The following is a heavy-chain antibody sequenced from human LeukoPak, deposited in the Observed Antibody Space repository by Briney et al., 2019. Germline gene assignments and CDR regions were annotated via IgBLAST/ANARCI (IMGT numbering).Heavy chain of an antibody. J-gene: IGHJ4*02. Sequence: AGSLCLSCAASGFTFSSYAMSWVRQAPGKGLEWVSAISGSGGSAYYADSVKGRFTISRDNSKNTLYLQMNSLRAEDTAVYYCANVGGGNWIQLWLNPFDYWGQGTLVTVSS. CDR1: GFTFSSYA. CDR3: ANVGGGNWIQLWLNPFDY. CDR2: ISGSGGSA. V-gene: IGHV3-23*01. D-gene: IGHD5-18*01.